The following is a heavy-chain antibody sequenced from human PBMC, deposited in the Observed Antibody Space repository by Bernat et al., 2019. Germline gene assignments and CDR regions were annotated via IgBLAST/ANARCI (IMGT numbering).Heavy chain of an antibody. D-gene: IGHD3-16*01. J-gene: IGHJ3*02. CDR1: GFTFSSYG. CDR2: IWSDGNYE. V-gene: IGHV3-33*06. CDR3: AKGTVTWSDGIDK. Sequence: QVHLVESGGGVVQPGRSLRLSCAASGFTFSSYGMHWVRQAPGKGLEWLAVIWSDGNYEYYAESLKGRFTISRDNPKITLYLQMNNLRPEDTALYFWAKGTVTWSDGIDKWGQGTMVAVSS.